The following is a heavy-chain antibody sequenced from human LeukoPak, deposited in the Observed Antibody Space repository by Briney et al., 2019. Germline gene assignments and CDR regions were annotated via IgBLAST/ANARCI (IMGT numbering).Heavy chain of an antibody. Sequence: SETLSLTCTVSGGSISSGSYYWSWIRQPAGKGLEWIGRIYTSGSTNYSPSLKSRVTISVDTSKNQFSLKLSSVTAADTAVYYCARDSGGDYAWFDPWGQGTLVTVSS. CDR2: IYTSGST. D-gene: IGHD2-21*02. V-gene: IGHV4-61*02. CDR3: ARDSGGDYAWFDP. J-gene: IGHJ5*02. CDR1: GGSISSGSYY.